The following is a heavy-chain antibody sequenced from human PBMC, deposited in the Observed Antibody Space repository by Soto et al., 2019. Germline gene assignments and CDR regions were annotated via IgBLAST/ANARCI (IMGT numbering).Heavy chain of an antibody. CDR1: GGSISSIIYY. V-gene: IGHV4-39*01. D-gene: IGHD5-12*01. CDR2: VYYDGST. CDR3: ARHSRENSGYWDV. J-gene: IGHJ6*04. Sequence: QLQLQESGPGLVKPSETLSLTCTVSGGSISSIIYYWGWIRQPPGEGLEWIATVYYDGSTYYNPSLKSRVTISVDTSRNQFSLKLSSVTAADTAVYYCARHSRENSGYWDVWGKGTTVTVSS.